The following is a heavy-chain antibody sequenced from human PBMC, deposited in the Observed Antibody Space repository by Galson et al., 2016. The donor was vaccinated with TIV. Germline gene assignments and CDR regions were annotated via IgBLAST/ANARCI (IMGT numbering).Heavy chain of an antibody. CDR1: GYTFTVNY. CDR3: ARGEVYDSLDG. Sequence: SVKVSCKASGYTFTVNYIHWVRQAPGQGLEWMGGIIPIFRTVHYAQRFQGRVTITADESTSTAYMELSSLRSEDTAVYYCARGEVYDSLDGWGQGTLVTVSS. D-gene: IGHD3-22*01. V-gene: IGHV1-69*13. CDR2: IIPIFRTV. J-gene: IGHJ4*02.